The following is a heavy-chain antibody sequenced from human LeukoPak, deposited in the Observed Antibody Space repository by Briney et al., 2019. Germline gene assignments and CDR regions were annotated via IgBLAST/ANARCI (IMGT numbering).Heavy chain of an antibody. J-gene: IGHJ5*02. CDR3: ARRDDYSNYAWFDP. CDR2: IYYSGST. Sequence: VKPSETLSLTCTVSGGSISSSSYYWGWIRQPPGKGLEWIGSIYYSGSTYYNPSLKSRVTISVDTSKNQFSLKLSSVTAADTAVYYCARRDDYSNYAWFDPWGQGTLVTVPS. CDR1: GGSISSSSYY. D-gene: IGHD4-11*01. V-gene: IGHV4-39*01.